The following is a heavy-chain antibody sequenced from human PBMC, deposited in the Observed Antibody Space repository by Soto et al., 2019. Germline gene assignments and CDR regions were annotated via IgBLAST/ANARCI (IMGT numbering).Heavy chain of an antibody. CDR1: GFTVSSNY. Sequence: PGGSLRLSCAASGFTVSSNYMSWVRQAPGKGLEWVSVIYSGGSTYYADSVKGRFTISRDNSKNTLYLQMNSLRAEDTAVYYCARDQSGYYGSGSYYNVYYYYYMDVWGKGTTVTVSS. CDR2: IYSGGST. CDR3: ARDQSGYYGSGSYYNVYYYYYMDV. V-gene: IGHV3-66*01. J-gene: IGHJ6*03. D-gene: IGHD3-10*01.